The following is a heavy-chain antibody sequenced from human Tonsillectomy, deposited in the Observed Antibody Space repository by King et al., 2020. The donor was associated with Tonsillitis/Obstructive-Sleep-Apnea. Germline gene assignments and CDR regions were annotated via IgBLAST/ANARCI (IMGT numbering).Heavy chain of an antibody. Sequence: QLVQSGAEVRKPGASVKVSCKASGYIFTSYTMHWVRQAPGKRREWMGWINGGNGDTKHSQKFQGRVTIARDTSATTAYMELSSLRSEDTAVYYCARDLCQQVLGLLFDFWGQGTLVTVSS. CDR3: ARDLCQQVLGLLFDF. CDR2: INGGNGDT. D-gene: IGHD2/OR15-2a*01. J-gene: IGHJ4*02. CDR1: GYIFTSYT. V-gene: IGHV1-3*01.